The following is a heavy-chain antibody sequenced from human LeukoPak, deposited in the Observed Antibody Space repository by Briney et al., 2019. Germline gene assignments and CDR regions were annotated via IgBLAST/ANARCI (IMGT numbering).Heavy chain of an antibody. D-gene: IGHD1-26*01. J-gene: IGHJ4*02. CDR2: INPNTGGT. Sequence: ASVKVSCKASGYAFTGYNMHWVRQAPGQGLEWMGRINPNTGGTKYAQKFQGRVTMTRDTSISTAYMELSRLRSDDTAVYYCAAAVGGSYYHYWGQGTLVTVSS. CDR1: GYAFTGYN. CDR3: AAAVGGSYYHY. V-gene: IGHV1-2*02.